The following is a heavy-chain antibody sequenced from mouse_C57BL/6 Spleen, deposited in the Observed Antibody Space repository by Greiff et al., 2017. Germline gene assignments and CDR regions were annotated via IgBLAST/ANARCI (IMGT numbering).Heavy chain of an antibody. CDR3: ARGYGSSALAMDD. D-gene: IGHD1-1*01. J-gene: IGHJ4*01. CDR2: IDPSDSET. V-gene: IGHV1-52*01. CDR1: GYTFTSYW. Sequence: QVQLQQPGAELVRPGSSVKLSCKASGYTFTSYWMHWVKQRPIQGLEWIGNIDPSDSETHYNQKFKDKATLTVDKSSSTAYMQLSSLTSEDSAVYYCARGYGSSALAMDDWGQGTSVTVSS.